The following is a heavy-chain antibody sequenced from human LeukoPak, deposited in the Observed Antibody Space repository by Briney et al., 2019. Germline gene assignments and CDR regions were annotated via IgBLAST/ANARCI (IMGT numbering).Heavy chain of an antibody. Sequence: GGSLRLSCAASGFTFSHYAMHWVRRAPGKGLEWVASISFDGGKIYYADSVKGRFTISRDDSKNTPYLQMNSLSAEDTAMYYCAGEKGYCSGGSCPLNWFDPWGQGTLVTVSS. CDR3: AGEKGYCSGGSCPLNWFDP. D-gene: IGHD2-15*01. V-gene: IGHV3-30*03. CDR2: ISFDGGKI. J-gene: IGHJ5*02. CDR1: GFTFSHYA.